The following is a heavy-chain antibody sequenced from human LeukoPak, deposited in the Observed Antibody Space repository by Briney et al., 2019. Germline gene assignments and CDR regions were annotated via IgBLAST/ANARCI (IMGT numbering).Heavy chain of an antibody. D-gene: IGHD1-26*01. CDR2: ISGSGGST. CDR3: AKGLHSMGATLDY. J-gene: IGHJ4*02. Sequence: GSLRLSCAASGFTFSSYAMSWVRQAPGKGLEWVSAISGSGGSTYYADSVKGRSTISRDNSKNTLYLQMNSLRAEDTAVYYCAKGLHSMGATLDYWGQGTLVTVSS. V-gene: IGHV3-23*01. CDR1: GFTFSSYA.